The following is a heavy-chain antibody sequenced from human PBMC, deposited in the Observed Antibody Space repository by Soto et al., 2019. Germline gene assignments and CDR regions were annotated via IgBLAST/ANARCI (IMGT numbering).Heavy chain of an antibody. V-gene: IGHV1-69*01. CDR2: IIPIFGTA. CDR1: GGTFSSYA. J-gene: IGHJ4*02. CDR3: ARDLVIYGSGSYYFDY. Sequence: QVQLVQSGAEVKKPGSSVKVSCKASGGTFSSYAISWVRQAPGQGLEWMGGIIPIFGTANYAQKFQGRVTIAADESTSSAYMELSSLRSEDTAVYYCARDLVIYGSGSYYFDYWGQGTLVTVSS. D-gene: IGHD3-10*01.